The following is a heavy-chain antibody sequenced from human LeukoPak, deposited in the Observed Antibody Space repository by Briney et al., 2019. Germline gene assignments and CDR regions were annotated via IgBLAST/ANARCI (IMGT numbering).Heavy chain of an antibody. V-gene: IGHV3-48*03. CDR2: ISTRGSTI. J-gene: IGHJ6*04. CDR1: GFTFSNYE. CDR3: AELGITMIGGV. Sequence: PGGSLRLSCEVSGFTFSNYEMNWVRQAPGKGLEWVSYISTRGSTIYYADSVKGRFTISRDNAKNSLYLQMNSLRAEDTAVYYCAELGITMIGGVWGKGTTVTIPS. D-gene: IGHD3-10*02.